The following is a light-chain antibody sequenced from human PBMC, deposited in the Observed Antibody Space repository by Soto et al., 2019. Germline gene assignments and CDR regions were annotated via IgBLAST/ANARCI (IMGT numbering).Light chain of an antibody. CDR1: QSVSSSY. CDR2: GAS. CDR3: KQEGSSPRT. Sequence: EIVLTQSPGTLSLSPGERATLSCRASQSVSSSYLAWYQQKPGQAPRLLIYGASSRATGIPDRFSGSGSGTEFAXTRIRRGHEDFAVDYCKQEGSSPRTFGHGTKVDMK. J-gene: IGKJ1*01. V-gene: IGKV3-20*01.